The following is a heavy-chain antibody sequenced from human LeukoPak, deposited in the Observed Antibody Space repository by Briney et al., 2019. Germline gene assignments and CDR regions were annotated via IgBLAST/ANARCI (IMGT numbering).Heavy chain of an antibody. Sequence: GGSLRLSCAASGFTFSSYSMNWVRQAPGKGLEWLSYISSTSSAIYYADSLKGRFTISRDNAKNSLYLQMNSLRAEDTAVYYCARVIGSYGDSAYWGQGTLVTVSS. CDR1: GFTFSSYS. CDR3: ARVIGSYGDSAY. V-gene: IGHV3-48*04. J-gene: IGHJ4*02. D-gene: IGHD3-16*01. CDR2: ISSTSSAI.